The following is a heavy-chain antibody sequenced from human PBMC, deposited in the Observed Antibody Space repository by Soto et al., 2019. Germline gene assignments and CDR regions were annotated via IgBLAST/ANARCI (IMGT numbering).Heavy chain of an antibody. CDR1: GASIGSGSYS. J-gene: IGHJ4*02. CDR3: ARSPLWFGELDS. CDR2: LHHSGDT. V-gene: IGHV4-30-2*01. D-gene: IGHD3-10*01. Sequence: QLQLQESGSGLVRPSQTLSLTCTVSGASIGSGSYSWNWIRQPPGKGLEWIGYLHHSGDTYFNPSLARRVSTSLDRSNNHYSLKLISVPAADTAVYYCARSPLWFGELDSWGQGALVTVSS.